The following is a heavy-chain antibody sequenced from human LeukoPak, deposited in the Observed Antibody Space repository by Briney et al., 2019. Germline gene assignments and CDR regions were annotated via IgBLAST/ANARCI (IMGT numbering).Heavy chain of an antibody. J-gene: IGHJ2*01. CDR3: ARWGEVYWYFDL. V-gene: IGHV4-59*01. CDR1: GGSISSYY. CDR2: IYYSGST. D-gene: IGHD3-16*01. Sequence: SETLSLTCTVSGGSISSYYWSWIRQPPGKGLEWIGYIYYSGSTNYNPSLKSRVTMSIDTPKNQFSLTLSSVTAADTAVYYCARWGEVYWYFDLWGRGTLVTVSS.